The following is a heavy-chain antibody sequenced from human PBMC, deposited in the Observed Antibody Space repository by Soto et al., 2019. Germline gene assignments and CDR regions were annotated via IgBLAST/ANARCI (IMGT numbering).Heavy chain of an antibody. D-gene: IGHD6-19*01. Sequence: TGGSLRLSCAASGFTFSSYSMNWVRQAPGKGLEWVSSISSSSSYIYYADSVKGRFTISRDNAKNSLYLQMNSLRAEDTAVYYCARRMAVAGYYYYGMDVWDQGTTVTVSS. J-gene: IGHJ6*02. V-gene: IGHV3-21*01. CDR3: ARRMAVAGYYYYGMDV. CDR1: GFTFSSYS. CDR2: ISSSSSYI.